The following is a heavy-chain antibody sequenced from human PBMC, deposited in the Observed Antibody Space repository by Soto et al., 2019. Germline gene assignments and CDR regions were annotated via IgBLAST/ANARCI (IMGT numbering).Heavy chain of an antibody. D-gene: IGHD5-18*01. Sequence: SVKVSCKASGGTFSSYAISWVRQAPGRGLEWMGGIIPIFGTANYAQKFQGRVTITADESTSTAYMELSSLRSEDTAVYYCARLVGGYSYGYSPDYYYYGMDVWGQGTTVTVSS. CDR3: ARLVGGYSYGYSPDYYYYGMDV. J-gene: IGHJ6*02. CDR2: IIPIFGTA. V-gene: IGHV1-69*13. CDR1: GGTFSSYA.